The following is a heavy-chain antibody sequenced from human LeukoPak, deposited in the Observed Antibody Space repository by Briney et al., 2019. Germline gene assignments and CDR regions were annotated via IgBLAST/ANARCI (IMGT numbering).Heavy chain of an antibody. V-gene: IGHV3-21*01. CDR3: ARDIYGGIDY. J-gene: IGHJ4*02. CDR1: GFTFSSYS. D-gene: IGHD4-23*01. CDR2: ISSSSSYI. Sequence: GGSLRLSCAASGFTFSSYSMNWVRQAPGKGLEWVSSISSSSSYIYYADSVKGRFTTSRDNAKNSLYLQMNGLRAEDTAVYYCARDIYGGIDYWGQGTLVTVSS.